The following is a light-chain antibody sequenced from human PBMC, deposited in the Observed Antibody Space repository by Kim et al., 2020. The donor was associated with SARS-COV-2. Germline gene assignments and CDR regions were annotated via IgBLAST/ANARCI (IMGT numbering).Light chain of an antibody. J-gene: IGLJ3*02. CDR1: KLGQKF. CDR2: QDD. V-gene: IGLV3-1*01. Sequence: SYELTQPPSVSVSPGQTASITCSGDKLGQKFTAWYQQKPGQSPVVVMYQDDKRPSGIPERFSGSNSGNTATLTISGTQAMDEADYYCQAWDSETAVFGGGTKLTVL. CDR3: QAWDSETAV.